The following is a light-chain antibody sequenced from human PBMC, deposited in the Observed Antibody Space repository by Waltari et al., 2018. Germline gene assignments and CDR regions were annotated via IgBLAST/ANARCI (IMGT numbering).Light chain of an antibody. CDR2: GAS. CDR3: HQYNKGPQT. J-gene: IGKJ1*01. V-gene: IGKV3-15*01. CDR1: QSVSTN. Sequence: DTVMTQSPVTLSVSLGERATTSCRASQSVSTNLAWYQQKPGQAPRLLIYGASTRANDIPARFSGSGSGTEFTLTISSLQSEDSAIYYCHQYNKGPQTFGQGTKVEI.